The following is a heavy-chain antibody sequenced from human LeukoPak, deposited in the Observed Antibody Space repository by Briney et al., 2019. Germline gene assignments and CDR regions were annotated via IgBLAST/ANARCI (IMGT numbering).Heavy chain of an antibody. Sequence: SGGSLRLSCTASGFSFSDFYMTWIRRAPGRGLDXXSYISSSKKHTKYADSVKGRFTISRDNANNSLYLQMNSLRAEDTAVYYCARGTQWLADYYYYGMDVWGKGTTVTVSS. V-gene: IGHV3-11*06. D-gene: IGHD6-19*01. CDR3: ARGTQWLADYYYYGMDV. J-gene: IGHJ6*04. CDR2: ISSSKKHT. CDR1: GFSFSDFY.